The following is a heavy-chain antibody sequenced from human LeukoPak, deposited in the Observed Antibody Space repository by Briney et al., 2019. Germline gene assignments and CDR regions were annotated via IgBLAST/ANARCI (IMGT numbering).Heavy chain of an antibody. CDR2: ISAYNGNT. J-gene: IGHJ4*02. CDR1: GYTFTSYG. Sequence: GASVKVSCKASGYTFTSYGISWVRQAPGQGLEWMGWISAYNGNTNYAQKLQGRVTMTTDTSTSTTYMELRSLRSDDTAVYYCARVSSTGDYDFWSGPTRPFDYWGQGTLVTVSS. CDR3: ARVSSTGDYDFWSGPTRPFDY. D-gene: IGHD3-3*01. V-gene: IGHV1-18*01.